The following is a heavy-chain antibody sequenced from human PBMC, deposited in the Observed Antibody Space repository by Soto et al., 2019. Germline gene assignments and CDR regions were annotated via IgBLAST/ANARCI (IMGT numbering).Heavy chain of an antibody. D-gene: IGHD3-22*01. V-gene: IGHV3-23*01. CDR3: AKDMGYDSSGYYDY. J-gene: IGHJ4*02. CDR2: ISGSGGST. Sequence: GGSLRLSCAVSGFTFSSYAMSWVRQAPGKGLEWVSAISGSGGSTYYADSVKGRFTISRDNSKNTLYLQMNSLRAEDTAVYYCAKDMGYDSSGYYDYWGQGTLVTVSS. CDR1: GFTFSSYA.